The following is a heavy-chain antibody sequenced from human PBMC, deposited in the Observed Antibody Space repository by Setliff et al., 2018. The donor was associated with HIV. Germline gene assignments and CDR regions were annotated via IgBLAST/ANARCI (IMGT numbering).Heavy chain of an antibody. D-gene: IGHD4-17*01. J-gene: IGHJ4*02. CDR3: TRAPPNTVIAFFDY. CDR2: INSDGSTR. CDR1: GFSFSDYW. V-gene: IGHV3-74*01. Sequence: GGSLRLSCAASGFSFSDYWMHWVRQVPGKGLVWVSRINSDGSTRDYADSVKGRFIISRDNAKNTLFLHISSLRAEDTAVYYCTRAPPNTVIAFFDYWGQGSLVTVSS.